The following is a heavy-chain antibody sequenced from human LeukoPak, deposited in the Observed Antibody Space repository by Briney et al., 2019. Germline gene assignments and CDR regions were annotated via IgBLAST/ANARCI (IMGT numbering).Heavy chain of an antibody. CDR2: MYNSGTT. CDR3: ARPVEDY. CDR1: GGSISSSNYY. J-gene: IGHJ4*02. Sequence: SETLSLTCTASGGSISSSNYYWGWIRQPPGKGLEWIGSMYNSGTTYYNPSLKSRVTISVDTSKNQFSLKLSSVTAADTAVYYCARPVEDYWGQGTLVTVSS. V-gene: IGHV4-39*01.